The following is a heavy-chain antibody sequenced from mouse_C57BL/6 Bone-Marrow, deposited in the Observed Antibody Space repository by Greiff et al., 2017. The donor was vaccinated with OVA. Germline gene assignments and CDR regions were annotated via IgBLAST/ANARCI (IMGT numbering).Heavy chain of an antibody. Sequence: EVQGVESGGGLVQPGESLKLSCESNEYEFPSHDMSWVRKTPEKRLELVAAINSDGGSTYYPDTMERRFIISRDNTKKTLYLQMSSLRSEDTALYYCARHRGHYGSSYGYFDVWGTGTTVTVSS. D-gene: IGHD1-1*01. CDR3: ARHRGHYGSSYGYFDV. J-gene: IGHJ1*03. V-gene: IGHV5-2*01. CDR2: INSDGGST. CDR1: EYEFPSHD.